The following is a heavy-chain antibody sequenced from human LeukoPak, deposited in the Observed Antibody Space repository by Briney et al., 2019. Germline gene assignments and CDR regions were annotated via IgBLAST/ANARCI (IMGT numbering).Heavy chain of an antibody. CDR1: GFTFSSYS. V-gene: IGHV3-21*01. J-gene: IGHJ4*02. CDR2: ISSSSSYI. Sequence: GGSLRLSCAASGFTFSSYSMNWVRQAPGKGLEWVSSISSSSSYIYYADSVKGRFTISRDNAKNSLYLQMNSLRAEDTAVYYCARDDFWSGYYTLDYWGQGTLVTVSS. CDR3: ARDDFWSGYYTLDY. D-gene: IGHD3-3*01.